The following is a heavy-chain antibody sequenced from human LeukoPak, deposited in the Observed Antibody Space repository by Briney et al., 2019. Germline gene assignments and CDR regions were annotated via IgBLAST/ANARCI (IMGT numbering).Heavy chain of an antibody. CDR1: GDSINSLDL. D-gene: IGHD3-22*01. CDR2: MYLSGTT. V-gene: IGHV4-4*02. J-gene: IGHJ4*02. CDR3: AGLVGRYSSGLYYYYFDY. Sequence: SETLSLTCTVFGDSINSLDLWSWVRQPPGKGLEWIGEMYLSGTTHSNPSVKSRVTISIDKSKSQFFLNLSSVTAADTAVYYCAGLVGRYSSGLYYYYFDYWGQGTLVTVSS.